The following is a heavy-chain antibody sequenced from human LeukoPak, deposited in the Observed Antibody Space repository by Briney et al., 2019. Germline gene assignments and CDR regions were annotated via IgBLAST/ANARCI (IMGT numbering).Heavy chain of an antibody. V-gene: IGHV3-30*04. Sequence: GGSLRLSCAASGFTFSSYAMHWVRQAPGKGLEWVAVISYDGSNKYYADSVKGRFTISRDNSKNTLYLQMNSLRAEDTAVYYCAKLKWLRPRPNYFDYWGQGTLVTVSS. J-gene: IGHJ4*02. CDR1: GFTFSSYA. D-gene: IGHD5-12*01. CDR3: AKLKWLRPRPNYFDY. CDR2: ISYDGSNK.